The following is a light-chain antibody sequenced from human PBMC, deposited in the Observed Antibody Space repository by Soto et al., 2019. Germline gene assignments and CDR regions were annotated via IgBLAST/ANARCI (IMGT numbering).Light chain of an antibody. J-gene: IGKJ1*01. CDR3: QQSYNTPRT. CDR1: QTISNF. V-gene: IGKV1-39*01. Sequence: DIQLTQSPSSLSASVGDRVTITCRASQTISNFLNWYQQRPGQAPKLLISSSSNVQSGVPSRFSGRGSGTDFILTISGLQPEDDESYCCQQSYNTPRTFGQGTKVDIK. CDR2: SSS.